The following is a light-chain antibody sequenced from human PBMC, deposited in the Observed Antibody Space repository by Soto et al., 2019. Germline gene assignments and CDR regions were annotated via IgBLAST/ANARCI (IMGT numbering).Light chain of an antibody. CDR3: QSYDSSLSAV. V-gene: IGLV1-40*01. CDR1: SSNIGAGYD. CDR2: GNS. Sequence: QSVLTQPPSVSGAPGQRVTISCTGSSSNIGAGYDVHWYQQLPGTAPKLLIYGNSNRPSGVPDRFSGSKSGTSASLAITGLQAEDEADYYCQSYDSSLSAVFGGGTKVTGL. J-gene: IGLJ2*01.